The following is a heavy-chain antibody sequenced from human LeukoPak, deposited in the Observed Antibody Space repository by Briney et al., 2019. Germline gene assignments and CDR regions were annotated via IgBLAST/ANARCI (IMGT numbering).Heavy chain of an antibody. J-gene: IGHJ5*02. CDR2: IYYSGST. V-gene: IGHV4-59*12. CDR1: GGSISSYY. Sequence: SETLSLTCTVSGGSISSYYWSWIRQPPGKGLEWIGYIYYSGSTNYNPSLKSRVTISINTSKNQFSLKLSSVTAADTAVYYCTRDTGTTGEVKFDPWGQGTLVTVSS. CDR3: TRDTGTTGEVKFDP. D-gene: IGHD4-17*01.